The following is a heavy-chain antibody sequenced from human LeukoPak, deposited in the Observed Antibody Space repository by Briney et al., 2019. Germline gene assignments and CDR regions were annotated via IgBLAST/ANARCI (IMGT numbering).Heavy chain of an antibody. D-gene: IGHD1-26*01. V-gene: IGHV3-53*01. Sequence: SGGSLRLSCTVSGFTVSINSMSWVRQAPGKGLEWVSFIYSGGNTHYSDSVKGRFTISRDNSKNTLYLQMNSLRAEDTAVYYCAAGGSYPYYFDYWGQGTLVTVSS. CDR2: IYSGGNT. J-gene: IGHJ4*02. CDR1: GFTVSINS. CDR3: AAGGSYPYYFDY.